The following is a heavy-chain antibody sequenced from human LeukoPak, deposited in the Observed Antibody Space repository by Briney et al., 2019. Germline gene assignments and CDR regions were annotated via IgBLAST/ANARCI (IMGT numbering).Heavy chain of an antibody. CDR3: GRGRYGDFH. J-gene: IGHJ4*02. CDR2: MNSDGSST. V-gene: IGHV3-74*01. CDR1: GITFSAYT. Sequence: GGSLRLSCAASGITFSAYTMNWVRQAPGKGLVWVSRMNSDGSSTTYADSVEGRFTISRDNARNTLYLQMNSLRADDTAVYYCGRGRYGDFHWGQGALVTVSS. D-gene: IGHD4-17*01.